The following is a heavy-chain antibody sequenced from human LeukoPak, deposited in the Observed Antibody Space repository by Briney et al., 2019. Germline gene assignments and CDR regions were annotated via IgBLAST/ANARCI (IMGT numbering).Heavy chain of an antibody. J-gene: IGHJ6*02. CDR2: IIPIFGTA. V-gene: IGHV1-69*13. CDR3: ARSNYYDFWSGIPQGMDV. Sequence: SVKVSCKASGGTFSSYAISWVRQAPGQGLEWMGGIIPIFGTANYAQKFQGRVTITADESTSTAYMELSSLRSEDTAVYYCARSNYYDFWSGIPQGMDVWGQGTTVTVSS. D-gene: IGHD3-3*01. CDR1: GGTFSSYA.